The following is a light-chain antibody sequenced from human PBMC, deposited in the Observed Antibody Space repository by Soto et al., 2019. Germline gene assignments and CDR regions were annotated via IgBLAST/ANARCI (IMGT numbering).Light chain of an antibody. CDR3: QQYTNWPET. Sequence: EIVMTQSPATLSVSPGERATLSCRASQSVSSNLAWYQQKVGQAPRLLIYDASTRATGVPARFSGSGSGTEFTLTISSQQSEDFAVYYCQQYTNWPETFGQGTKVDIK. CDR2: DAS. CDR1: QSVSSN. V-gene: IGKV3-15*01. J-gene: IGKJ1*01.